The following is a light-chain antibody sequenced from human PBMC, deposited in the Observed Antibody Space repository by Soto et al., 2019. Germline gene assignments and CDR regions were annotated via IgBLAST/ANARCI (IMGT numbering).Light chain of an antibody. CDR3: QSYDSSLSGYV. V-gene: IGLV1-40*01. J-gene: IGLJ1*01. CDR2: GNS. Sequence: QSVLTQPPSVSGAPGQRVTISCTGSSSHIGAGYDVHWYQQLPGTAPKVLIYGNSNRPSGVPDRFSGSKSGTSASLAITGLQAEDEADYYCQSYDSSLSGYVFGTGTKVTVL. CDR1: SSHIGAGYD.